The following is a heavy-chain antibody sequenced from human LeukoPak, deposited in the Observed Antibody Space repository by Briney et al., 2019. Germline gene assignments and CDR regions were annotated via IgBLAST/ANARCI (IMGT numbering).Heavy chain of an antibody. CDR2: ISSSSSYI. CDR1: GFTFSSYS. D-gene: IGHD3-9*01. Sequence: PGGSLRLSCAASGFTFSSYSMNWVRQAPGKGLEWVSSISSSSSYIYYADSVKGRFTISRDNAKNSLYLQMNSLRAEDTAVYYCAGDSGYYISLAFDYWGQGTLVTVSS. V-gene: IGHV3-21*01. J-gene: IGHJ4*02. CDR3: AGDSGYYISLAFDY.